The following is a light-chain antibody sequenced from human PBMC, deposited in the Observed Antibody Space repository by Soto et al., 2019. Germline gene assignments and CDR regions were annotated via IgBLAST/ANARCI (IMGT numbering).Light chain of an antibody. CDR1: QGISSY. V-gene: IGKV1-8*01. CDR2: AAS. CDR3: QQYYSYPLLT. Sequence: AIRMTQSPSPFSASTGDRVTITCRASQGISSYLAWYQQKPGKAPKLLIYAASTLQSGVPSRFSGSGSGTDFTLTISCLQSEDFATYYCQQYYSYPLLTFGGGTKLEIK. J-gene: IGKJ4*01.